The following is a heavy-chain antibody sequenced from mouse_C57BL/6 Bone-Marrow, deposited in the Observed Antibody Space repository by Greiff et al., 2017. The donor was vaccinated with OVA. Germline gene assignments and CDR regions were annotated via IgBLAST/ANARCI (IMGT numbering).Heavy chain of an antibody. CDR2: ISYDGSN. J-gene: IGHJ3*01. Sequence: EVKLMESGPGLVKPSQSLSLTCSVTGYSITSGYYWNWIRQIPGNKLEWMGYISYDGSNNYNPSLKNRISITRDTSKNQFFLKLNSVTTEDTATYYCARVGLLRFAYWGQGTLVTVSA. V-gene: IGHV3-6*01. D-gene: IGHD2-3*01. CDR3: ARVGLLRFAY. CDR1: GYSITSGYY.